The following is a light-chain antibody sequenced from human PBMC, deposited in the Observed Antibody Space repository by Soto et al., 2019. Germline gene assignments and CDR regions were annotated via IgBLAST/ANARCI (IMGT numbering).Light chain of an antibody. CDR2: KDN. J-gene: IGLJ1*01. CDR3: QSADITGTYV. V-gene: IGLV3-25*02. Sequence: SYELTQPPSVSVSPGQTARITCSGDALPKQYACWYQQKPGQAPVLVIYKDNERPSGIPERFSGSSSGTTATLDISGVQAEDEADYYCQSADITGTYVFATGTKVTVL. CDR1: ALPKQY.